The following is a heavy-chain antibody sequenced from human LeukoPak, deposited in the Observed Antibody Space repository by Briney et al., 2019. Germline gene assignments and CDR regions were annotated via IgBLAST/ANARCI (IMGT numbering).Heavy chain of an antibody. D-gene: IGHD3-9*01. J-gene: IGHJ4*02. CDR3: ARFQEYNDIVTGYFTF. Sequence: GESLKISCKASGYSFTNYWIVWLRQMPGRGLEWMGIIYTDNSDVRYSPSFRGRVTISADKSVNTAYLQWSSLKASDTAMYYCARFQEYNDIVTGYFTFWGQGTLVTVSS. V-gene: IGHV5-51*01. CDR1: GYSFTNYW. CDR2: IYTDNSDV.